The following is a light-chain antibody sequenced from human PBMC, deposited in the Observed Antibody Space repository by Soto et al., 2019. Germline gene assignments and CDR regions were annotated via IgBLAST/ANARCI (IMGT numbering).Light chain of an antibody. CDR3: ATWHDSLRGYV. V-gene: IGLV1-47*01. Sequence: QSVLTQPPSASGTPGQRVTISCSGSSSNIGTNYVCWYQQLPGTAPKLLIYRSDRPPSGVPARFSYSTSGTSASLPISGLRSEDEAEYYCATWHDSLRGYVFGSGTKLTVL. J-gene: IGLJ1*01. CDR1: SSNIGTNY. CDR2: RSD.